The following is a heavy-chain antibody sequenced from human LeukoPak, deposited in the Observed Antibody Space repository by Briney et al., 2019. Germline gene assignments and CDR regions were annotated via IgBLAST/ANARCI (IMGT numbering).Heavy chain of an antibody. Sequence: GGSLRLSCAASGFTFSSYAMSWVCQAPGKGLEWVSGISGSGGSTYYADSVKGRFTISRDNSKNTLYLQMNSLRAEDMAVYYCAKVRSIVAAGTVDYWGQGTLVTVSS. V-gene: IGHV3-23*01. D-gene: IGHD6-13*01. CDR3: AKVRSIVAAGTVDY. CDR2: ISGSGGST. J-gene: IGHJ4*02. CDR1: GFTFSSYA.